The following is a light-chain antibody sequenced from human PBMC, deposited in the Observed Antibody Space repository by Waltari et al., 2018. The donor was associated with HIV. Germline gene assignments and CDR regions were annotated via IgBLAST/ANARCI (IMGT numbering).Light chain of an antibody. V-gene: IGKV1-39*01. CDR3: QQSHSNPPT. Sequence: DIQMTQSPSSLSASVGDGVTITCRSSKSISSNLNWYQQKTGKAPKLLISEASILQRGVPLQFSSSGSGTEFALTTTTVQPEDIATYYCQQSHSNPPTFGQGTKAELK. CDR2: EAS. J-gene: IGKJ1*01. CDR1: KSISSN.